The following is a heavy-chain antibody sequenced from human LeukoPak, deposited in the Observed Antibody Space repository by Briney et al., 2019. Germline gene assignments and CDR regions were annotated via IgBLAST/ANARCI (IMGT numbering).Heavy chain of an antibody. CDR3: ARVFNSWSGYYRDS. J-gene: IGHJ4*02. CDR2: IKQDGSEK. Sequence: GGSLRLSCAASGFTFSSYWMSWVRQAPGKGLEWVANIKQDGSEKYYVDSVKGRFTASRDNAKNSLYLQMNSLRAEDTAVYYCARVFNSWSGYYRDSWGQGTLVTVSS. V-gene: IGHV3-7*04. CDR1: GFTFSSYW. D-gene: IGHD3-3*01.